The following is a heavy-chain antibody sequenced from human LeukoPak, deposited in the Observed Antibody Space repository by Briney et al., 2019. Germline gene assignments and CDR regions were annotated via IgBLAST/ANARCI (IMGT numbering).Heavy chain of an antibody. CDR3: ARQTGSGLFILP. D-gene: IGHD3/OR15-3a*01. CDR2: IYYSGNT. CDR1: GVSISSSNSY. Sequence: SETLSPTCTVSGVSISSSNSYWGWIRQPPGKGLEWIGSIYYSGNTYYNASLKRQASISIDTSKNQFSLRLTSVTAADPAVYYCARQTGSGLFILPGGQGTLVTVSS. J-gene: IGHJ4*02. V-gene: IGHV4-39*01.